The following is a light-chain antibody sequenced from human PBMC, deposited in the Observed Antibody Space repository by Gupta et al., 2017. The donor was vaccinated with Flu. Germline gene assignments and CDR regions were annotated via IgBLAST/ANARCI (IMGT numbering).Light chain of an antibody. CDR3: QQYGRT. CDR2: GAS. CDR1: QTIDSKY. V-gene: IGKV3-20*01. Sequence: ELVLTQSPGTLSLSPGERATLSCRVSQTIDSKYLAWYQQKVGQAPRLFIYGASTRVTGVPERFSGSGSGTDFTLTINGLEPEDVAVYYCQQYGRTFGQGTKVEIK. J-gene: IGKJ2*01.